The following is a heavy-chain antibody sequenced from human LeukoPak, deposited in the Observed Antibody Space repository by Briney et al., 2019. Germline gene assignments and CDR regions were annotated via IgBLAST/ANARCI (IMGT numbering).Heavy chain of an antibody. CDR3: ARDGIVAAHHDAFDI. CDR2: ISYDGSNK. CDR1: GFTFSSYA. J-gene: IGHJ3*02. Sequence: GGSLRLSCAASGFTFSSYAMHWVRQAPGKGLEWVAVISYDGSNKYYADSVKGRFTISRDNSKNTLYLQMNSLRAEDTAVYYCARDGIVAAHHDAFDIWGQGTMVTVSS. V-gene: IGHV3-30-3*01. D-gene: IGHD6-13*01.